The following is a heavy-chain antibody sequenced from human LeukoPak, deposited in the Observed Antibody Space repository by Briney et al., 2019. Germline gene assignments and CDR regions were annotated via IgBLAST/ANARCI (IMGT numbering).Heavy chain of an antibody. CDR1: GGSISSYY. V-gene: IGHV4-4*07. CDR3: ARETTVDYGDYVIYYYGMDV. J-gene: IGHJ6*02. Sequence: SETLSLTCTVSGGSISSYYWSWIRQPAGKGLEWIGRIYTSGSTNYNPSLKSRVTMSVDTSKNQFSLKLSSVPAADTAVYYCARETTVDYGDYVIYYYGMDVWGQGTTVTVSS. D-gene: IGHD4-17*01. CDR2: IYTSGST.